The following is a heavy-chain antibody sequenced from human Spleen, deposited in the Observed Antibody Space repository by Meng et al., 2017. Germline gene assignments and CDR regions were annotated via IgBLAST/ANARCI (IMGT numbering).Heavy chain of an antibody. CDR3: AGRVGSSGWYGYYYCCYDMDV. D-gene: IGHD6-19*01. CDR2: MNPNSGNT. J-gene: IGHJ6*02. V-gene: IGHV1-8*03. Sequence: ASVKVSCKPSGYIFPDYYIHWVRQATGQGLEWMGWMNPNSGNTGYAQKFQGRVTITANTSISTAHMELSSLRSEDTAVYYCAGRVGSSGWYGYYYCCYDMDVWGQGTTVTVSS. CDR1: GYIFPDYY.